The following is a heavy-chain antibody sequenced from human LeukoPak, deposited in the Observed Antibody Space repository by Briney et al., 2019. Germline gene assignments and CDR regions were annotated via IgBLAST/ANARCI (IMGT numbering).Heavy chain of an antibody. CDR3: AKDSNQYTAMGYDAFDI. CDR1: GFTFSSYA. D-gene: IGHD5-18*01. J-gene: IGHJ3*02. CDR2: ISGSGGST. Sequence: GGSLRLSCAASGFTFSSYAMSWVRQAPGKGLEWVSAISGSGGSTYYADSVKGRFTISRDNSKNTLYLQMNSLRAEDMALYYCAKDSNQYTAMGYDAFDIWGQGTMVTVSS. V-gene: IGHV3-23*01.